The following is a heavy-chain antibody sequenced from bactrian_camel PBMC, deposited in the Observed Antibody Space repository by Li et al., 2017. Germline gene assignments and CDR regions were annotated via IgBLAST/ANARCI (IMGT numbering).Heavy chain of an antibody. CDR1: GFTFSSYA. Sequence: DVQLVESGGGLVQPGGSLRLSCVPSGFTFSSYAMSWVRQAPGKGLEWISHLNWRGDATYYADSVKGRFTISRDNVRSTVYLQLNNLESEDTAVYYCATRLGLGIGPIWEYNYWGPGTQVTVS. CDR2: LNWRGDAT. J-gene: IGHJ4*01. CDR3: ATRLGLGIGPIWEYNY. D-gene: IGHD3*01. V-gene: IGHV3S40*01.